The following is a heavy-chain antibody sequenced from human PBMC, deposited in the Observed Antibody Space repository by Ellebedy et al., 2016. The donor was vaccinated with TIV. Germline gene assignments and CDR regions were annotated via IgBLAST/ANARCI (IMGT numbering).Heavy chain of an antibody. CDR1: GFTFDDYA. CDR3: ARSHDYEVDY. Sequence: SLKISXAASGFTFDDYAMHWVRQAPGKGLEWVSGISWNSGSIGYADSVKGRFTISRDNAKNSLYLQMNSLRAEDTAVYYCARSHDYEVDYWGQGTLVTVSS. V-gene: IGHV3-9*01. D-gene: IGHD3-22*01. J-gene: IGHJ4*02. CDR2: ISWNSGSI.